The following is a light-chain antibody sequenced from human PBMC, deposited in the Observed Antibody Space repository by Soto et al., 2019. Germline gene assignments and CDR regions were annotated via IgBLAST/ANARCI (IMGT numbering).Light chain of an antibody. V-gene: IGKV3-11*01. CDR2: AVS. CDR3: QQRSKWPPIT. CDR1: QSVRNN. Sequence: EIVMTQSPVTLSVSPGEGATLFCRASQSVRNNLAWYQQKPGLAPRLLIYAVSTRATGVPARFSGSGSGTDFTLTISGLEPEDFAVYYCQQRSKWPPITFGQGTRLEIK. J-gene: IGKJ5*01.